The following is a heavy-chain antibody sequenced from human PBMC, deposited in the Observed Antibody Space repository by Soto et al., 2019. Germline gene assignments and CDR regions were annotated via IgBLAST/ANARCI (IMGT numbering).Heavy chain of an antibody. Sequence: PSETLSLTCAVYGGSFSGYYWSWIRQPPGKGLEWIGEINHSGSTNYNPSLKSRVTISVDTSKNQFSLKLSSVTAADTAVYYCARARRRAYYDFWSGYSRGGWFDPWGQGTLVT. CDR3: ARARRRAYYDFWSGYSRGGWFDP. V-gene: IGHV4-34*01. D-gene: IGHD3-3*01. J-gene: IGHJ5*02. CDR2: INHSGST. CDR1: GGSFSGYY.